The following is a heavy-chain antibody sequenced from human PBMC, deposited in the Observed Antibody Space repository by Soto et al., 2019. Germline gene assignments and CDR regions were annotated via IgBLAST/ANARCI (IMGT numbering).Heavy chain of an antibody. CDR3: AKWEGLGSDYYYYAMDV. Sequence: PSETLSLTCTVSGGSISSGGYYWTWIRQHPGKGLEWIAYIYHSGYTFYNPSLKSRVTMSVDTSKNQFSLKLRSVTAADTAVYYWAKWEGLGSDYYYYAMDVWGQGTTVTVSS. CDR2: IYHSGYT. J-gene: IGHJ6*02. CDR1: GGSISSGGYY. V-gene: IGHV4-31*03. D-gene: IGHD1-26*01.